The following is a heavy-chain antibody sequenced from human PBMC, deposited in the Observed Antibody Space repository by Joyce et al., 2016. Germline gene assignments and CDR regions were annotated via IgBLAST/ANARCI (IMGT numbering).Heavy chain of an antibody. D-gene: IGHD1-1*01. Sequence: EVQLVESGGGLVQPGGSLRLSCVASGLTFSDYSMNWVRQAPGKGLEWVSYINSGSSSIYDADSVKGRFTISRDNAKNSLYLQMNSLGAEDTAVYYCAVRAGTYSFDCWGQGTLVTVSS. J-gene: IGHJ4*02. V-gene: IGHV3-48*04. CDR3: AVRAGTYSFDC. CDR2: INSGSSSI. CDR1: GLTFSDYS.